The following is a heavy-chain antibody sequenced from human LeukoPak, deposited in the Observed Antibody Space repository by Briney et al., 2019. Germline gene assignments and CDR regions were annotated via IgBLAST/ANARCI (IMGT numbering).Heavy chain of an antibody. J-gene: IGHJ4*02. D-gene: IGHD5-12*01. CDR1: GGTFSSYA. V-gene: IGHV1-69*05. Sequence: SVKVSCKASGGTFSSYAISWVRQAPGQGLEWMGGIIPISGTADYAQKFQGRVTITTDESTSTAYMELSSLRSEDTAVYYCARGSPGSGYSGIDYWGQGTLVTVSS. CDR3: ARGSPGSGYSGIDY. CDR2: IIPISGTA.